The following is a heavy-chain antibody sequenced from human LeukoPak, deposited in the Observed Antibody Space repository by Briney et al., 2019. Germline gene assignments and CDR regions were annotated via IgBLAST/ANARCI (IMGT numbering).Heavy chain of an antibody. CDR1: GGSISSSNW. V-gene: IGHV4-4*02. J-gene: IGHJ4*02. CDR3: ARDGSEDYYDRSGYYTFFDS. D-gene: IGHD3-22*01. CDR2: IYHTGTI. Sequence: SETLSLTCTVSGGSISSSNWWSWVRQPPGKGLEWIGEIYHTGTIKYNPSLKSRVTISVDKSKNQFSLNLISVTAADTAVYYCARDGSEDYYDRSGYYTFFDSWGQGTLVTVSS.